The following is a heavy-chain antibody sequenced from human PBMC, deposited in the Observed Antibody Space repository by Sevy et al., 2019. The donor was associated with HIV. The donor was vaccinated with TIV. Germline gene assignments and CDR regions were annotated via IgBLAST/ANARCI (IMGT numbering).Heavy chain of an antibody. V-gene: IGHV3-15*01. D-gene: IGHD6-19*01. CDR1: GFSFSKAW. J-gene: IGHJ4*02. CDR2: IKSKSDGGAT. Sequence: GGSLRLSCAASGFSFSKAWMSWVRQAPGKGLEWVGRIKSKSDGGATDYTAPVKGRFTISRDGSEGTVFLQMTSLKVEDTAVYYCTTDLSSGSFKVYWGQGTLVTVSS. CDR3: TTDLSSGSFKVY.